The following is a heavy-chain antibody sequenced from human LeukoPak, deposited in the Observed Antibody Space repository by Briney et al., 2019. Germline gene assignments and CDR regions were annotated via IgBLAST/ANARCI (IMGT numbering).Heavy chain of an antibody. Sequence: ASVKVSCKASGYTFTSYGISWLRQAPGQGLEWMGWISGYNGNTNYAQRLQGRVTVTTDTSTSTAYMELSRLRSDDTAVYYCARFSSSWYGYYFDYWGQGTLVTVSS. CDR3: ARFSSSWYGYYFDY. D-gene: IGHD6-13*01. J-gene: IGHJ4*02. CDR2: ISGYNGNT. V-gene: IGHV1-18*01. CDR1: GYTFTSYG.